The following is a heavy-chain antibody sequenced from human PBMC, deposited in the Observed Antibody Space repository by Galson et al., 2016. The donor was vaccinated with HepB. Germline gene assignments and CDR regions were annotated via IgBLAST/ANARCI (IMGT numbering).Heavy chain of an antibody. CDR1: GYTFTTHA. Sequence: SVKVSCKASGYTFTTHAISWVRQAPGQGLEWMGWISGKTGNTQYAPKLQDRLTVTIDTSTSTAYMELKSLRSDDTALYYCARGVLPAAMSHFDYWGQGTQVTVSS. D-gene: IGHD2-2*01. J-gene: IGHJ4*02. CDR3: ARGVLPAAMSHFDY. CDR2: ISGKTGNT. V-gene: IGHV1-18*01.